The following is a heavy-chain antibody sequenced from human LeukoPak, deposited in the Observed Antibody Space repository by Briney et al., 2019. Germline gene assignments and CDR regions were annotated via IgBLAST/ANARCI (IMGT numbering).Heavy chain of an antibody. CDR3: ARGAVVNGLDV. J-gene: IGHJ6*02. CDR1: GGSITSSY. Sequence: SETLSLTCTVSGGSITSSYWSWIRQPPGKGLEWIGCIYYSGSTNYNPSLKSRVTMSVDTSMSQFSLKLSSVTAADTAVYYCARGAVVNGLDVWGQGTTVTVSS. V-gene: IGHV4-59*01. D-gene: IGHD3-16*02. CDR2: IYYSGST.